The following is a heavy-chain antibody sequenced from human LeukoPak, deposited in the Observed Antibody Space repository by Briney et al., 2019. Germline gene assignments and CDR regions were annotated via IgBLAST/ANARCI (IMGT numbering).Heavy chain of an antibody. V-gene: IGHV4-39*07. CDR1: GGSISSSSYY. J-gene: IGHJ5*02. D-gene: IGHD3-10*01. Sequence: PSETQSLTCTVSGGSISSSSYYWGWIRQPPGKGLEWIGSIYYSGSTYYNPSLKSRVTISVDTSKNQFSLKLSSVTAADTAVYYCATSEWFGELLTFDPWGQGTLVTVSS. CDR3: ATSEWFGELLTFDP. CDR2: IYYSGST.